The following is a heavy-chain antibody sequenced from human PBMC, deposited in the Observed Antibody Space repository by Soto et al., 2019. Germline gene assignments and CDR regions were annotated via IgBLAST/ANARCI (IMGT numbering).Heavy chain of an antibody. D-gene: IGHD6-13*01. J-gene: IGHJ3*02. V-gene: IGHV3-23*01. CDR1: GFTFSSYV. CDR2: ISGSGGST. CDR3: AKHRVFHDVFDI. Sequence: GGSLRLSCAASGFTFSSYVMSWVRQAPGKGLEWVSAISGSGGSTYYADSVKGRFTISRDNSKNTLYLQINTLRAEDTAVYYCAKHRVFHDVFDIWGQGTMVTVSS.